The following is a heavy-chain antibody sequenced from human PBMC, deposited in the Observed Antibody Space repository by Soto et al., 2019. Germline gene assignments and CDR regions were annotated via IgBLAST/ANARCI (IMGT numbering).Heavy chain of an antibody. CDR3: ARRAQDGYNSPIDY. Sequence: DVQLSESGGGLVQPGGSLRLSCAVSGFTFRSHAMSWVRQAPGKGLEGVSDISESGRDTHYAASVKGRFTTSSDYSKTTMFLHLTSLTVDDTAIYYCARRAQDGYNSPIDYWCQGTLVIVSS. J-gene: IGHJ4*02. V-gene: IGHV3-23*01. D-gene: IGHD5-12*01. CDR1: GFTFRSHA. CDR2: ISESGRDT.